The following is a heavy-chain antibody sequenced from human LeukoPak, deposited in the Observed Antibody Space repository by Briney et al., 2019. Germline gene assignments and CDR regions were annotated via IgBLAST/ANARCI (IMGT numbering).Heavy chain of an antibody. Sequence: GGSLRLSCAASGFTFSSYAMSWVRQAPGKGLEWVSAISGSGGSTYYEDSVKGRFTISRDTSKNKLYLQMNSLTAEDTAVYYCAKGSRALSGYFQHWGQGTLVTVSS. CDR1: GFTFSSYA. V-gene: IGHV3-23*01. J-gene: IGHJ1*01. CDR3: AKGSRALSGYFQH. D-gene: IGHD3-10*01. CDR2: ISGSGGST.